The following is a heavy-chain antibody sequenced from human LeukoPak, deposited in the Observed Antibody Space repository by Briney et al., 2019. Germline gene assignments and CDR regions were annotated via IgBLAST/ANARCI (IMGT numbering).Heavy chain of an antibody. D-gene: IGHD1-14*01. Sequence: GGSLRLSCAASGFTFSSYWMHWVRQAPGKGLVWVSRINSDGSSTAYADSVKGRFTISRDNAKNTLYLQMNSLRAEDTTVYYCVREPQAEYYFDYWGQGTLVTVSS. V-gene: IGHV3-74*01. CDR3: VREPQAEYYFDY. CDR1: GFTFSSYW. J-gene: IGHJ4*02. CDR2: INSDGSST.